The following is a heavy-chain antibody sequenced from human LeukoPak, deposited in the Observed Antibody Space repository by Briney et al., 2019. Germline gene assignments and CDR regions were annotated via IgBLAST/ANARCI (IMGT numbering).Heavy chain of an antibody. V-gene: IGHV1-3*01. Sequence: ASVKVSRKASGYTFTSYAMRWVRQAPGQRLEWMGWINAGNGNTKYSQKFQGRVTMTRVTSTSTVYMELSSLRSDDTAVYYCAGPGDSSGYPPDAFDIWGQGTMVTVSS. D-gene: IGHD3-22*01. CDR2: INAGNGNT. CDR1: GYTFTSYA. J-gene: IGHJ3*02. CDR3: AGPGDSSGYPPDAFDI.